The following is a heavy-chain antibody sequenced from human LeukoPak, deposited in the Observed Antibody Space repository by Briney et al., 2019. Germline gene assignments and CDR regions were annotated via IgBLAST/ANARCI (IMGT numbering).Heavy chain of an antibody. CDR1: GYTFTSYG. CDR2: ISAYNGNT. CDR3: ARGYYYDSSGYYYDYFDH. D-gene: IGHD3-22*01. Sequence: ASVKVSCKASGYTFTSYGISWVRQAPGQGLEWMGWISAYNGNTKYALNLQGRVTMTTDTSTSTAYMELRSLRSDDTAVYYCARGYYYDSSGYYYDYFDHWGQGTLVTVSS. J-gene: IGHJ4*02. V-gene: IGHV1-18*01.